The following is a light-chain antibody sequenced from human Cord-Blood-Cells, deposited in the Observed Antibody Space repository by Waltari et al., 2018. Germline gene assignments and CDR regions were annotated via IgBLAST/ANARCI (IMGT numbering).Light chain of an antibody. CDR2: GAS. V-gene: IGKV3-15*01. Sequence: EIVMTQSPATLSVSTGERATPSCRARQSVSSNLAGYQQKPGQAPRLLIYGASTRATGIPARFSGSGSGTEFTLTISSLQSEDFAVYYCQQYNNWPPFTFGPGTKVDIK. CDR1: QSVSSN. J-gene: IGKJ3*01. CDR3: QQYNNWPPFT.